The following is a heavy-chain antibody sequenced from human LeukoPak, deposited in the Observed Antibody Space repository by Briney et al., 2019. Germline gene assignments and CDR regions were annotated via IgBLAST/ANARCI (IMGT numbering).Heavy chain of an antibody. CDR3: ARETDAFDI. Sequence: PGGSLRLSCAASGSTFRSYATHWVRQAPGKGLEWVAFISYDGSYKFYANSVKGRFTISRDNSKNTLFLQMNSLRTEDTAVYYCARETDAFDIWGQGTMVTVSS. J-gene: IGHJ3*02. CDR1: GSTFRSYA. V-gene: IGHV3-30*03. CDR2: ISYDGSYK.